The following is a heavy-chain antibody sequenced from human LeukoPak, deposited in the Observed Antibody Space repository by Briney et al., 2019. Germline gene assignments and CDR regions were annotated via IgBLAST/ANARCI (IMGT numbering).Heavy chain of an antibody. Sequence: PGGSLRLSCAASGFTFSSYAMNWVRQAPGKGLEWVSGISGSGSSTYYADSVEGRFTISRDNSKNTLFLQMNSLRAEDTAVYYCVKLSYDFWSGSFDYWGQGTLVTVSS. CDR2: ISGSGSST. CDR1: GFTFSSYA. V-gene: IGHV3-23*01. CDR3: VKLSYDFWSGSFDY. D-gene: IGHD3-3*01. J-gene: IGHJ4*02.